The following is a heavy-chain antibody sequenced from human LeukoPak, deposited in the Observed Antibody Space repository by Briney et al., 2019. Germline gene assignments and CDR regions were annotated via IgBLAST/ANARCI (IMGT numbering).Heavy chain of an antibody. CDR1: GYTFTTYG. CDR2: ISPDKREA. D-gene: IGHD2/OR15-2a*01. Sequence: ASVTVSCMSSGYTFTTYGISWLRQAPGQGLEWMGWISPDKREADYAQKFQGRVTLTTDTPTNTAYMELRNLRSDDTAVYFCARDWGSERIIADFWGQGTLVTVSS. V-gene: IGHV1-18*01. J-gene: IGHJ4*02. CDR3: ARDWGSERIIADF.